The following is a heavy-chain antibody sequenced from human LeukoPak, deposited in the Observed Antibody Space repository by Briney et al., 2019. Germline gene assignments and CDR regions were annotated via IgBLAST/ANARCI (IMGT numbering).Heavy chain of an antibody. V-gene: IGHV3-23*01. Sequence: GGSLRLSCAASGFTFSSYAMSWVRQAPGKGLEWVSAISGSGGSTYYAGSVKGRFTISRDNSKNTLYLQMNSLRAEDTAVYYCATLVVSAPDYGMDVWGQGTTVTVSS. CDR2: ISGSGGST. D-gene: IGHD2-15*01. CDR3: ATLVVSAPDYGMDV. J-gene: IGHJ6*02. CDR1: GFTFSSYA.